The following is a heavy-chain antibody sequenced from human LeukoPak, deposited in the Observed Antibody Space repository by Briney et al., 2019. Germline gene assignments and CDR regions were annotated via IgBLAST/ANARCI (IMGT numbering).Heavy chain of an antibody. CDR2: ISYDGSNK. V-gene: IGHV3-30*04. J-gene: IGHJ6*02. D-gene: IGHD4-23*01. CDR3: ARDLGGNSEDYYYYGMDV. CDR1: GFTFSSYA. Sequence: TGRSLRLSCAASGFTFSSYAMHWVRQAPGKGLEWVAVISYDGSNKYYADSVKGRFTISRDNSKNTLYLQMNSLRAEDTAVYYCARDLGGNSEDYYYYGMDVWGQGTTVTVSS.